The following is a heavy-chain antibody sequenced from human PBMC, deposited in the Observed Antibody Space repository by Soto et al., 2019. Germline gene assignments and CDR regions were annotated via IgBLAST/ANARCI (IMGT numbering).Heavy chain of an antibody. D-gene: IGHD3-22*01. Sequence: ASVKVSCKASGYTFTSYYMHWVRQAPGQGLEWMGIINPSGGSTSYAQKFQGRVTMTRDTSTSTVYMELSSLRSEDTAVYYCARDFSYYDSSGYYGTAYWGQGTLVTVSS. J-gene: IGHJ1*01. CDR3: ARDFSYYDSSGYYGTAY. V-gene: IGHV1-46*01. CDR1: GYTFTSYY. CDR2: INPSGGST.